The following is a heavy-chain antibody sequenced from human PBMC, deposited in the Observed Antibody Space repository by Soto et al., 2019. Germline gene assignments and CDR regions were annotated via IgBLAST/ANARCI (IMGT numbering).Heavy chain of an antibody. J-gene: IGHJ4*02. D-gene: IGHD3-22*01. Sequence: GGSLRLSCAASGFTFSSYAMSWVRQAPGKGLEWVSRISGTGGTTYYADSVKGRFTISRDNSKNTLYLQMNSLRAEDTAVYYCAKEETYDYFDYWGQGTLVTVSS. V-gene: IGHV3-23*01. CDR3: AKEETYDYFDY. CDR1: GFTFSSYA. CDR2: ISGTGGTT.